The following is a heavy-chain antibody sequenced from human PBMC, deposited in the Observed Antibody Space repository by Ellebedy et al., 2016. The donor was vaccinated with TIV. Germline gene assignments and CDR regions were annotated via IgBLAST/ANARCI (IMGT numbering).Heavy chain of an antibody. Sequence: GESLKISCAASGFTFDDYGMSWVRQAPGKGLEWVSGINWNGGSTGYADSVKGRFSISRDNAKNSLYLQMNSLRTEDTALYYCARPRLTTFAFEIWGQGTMVTVSS. CDR1: GFTFDDYG. J-gene: IGHJ3*02. D-gene: IGHD4-11*01. CDR3: ARPRLTTFAFEI. CDR2: INWNGGST. V-gene: IGHV3-20*04.